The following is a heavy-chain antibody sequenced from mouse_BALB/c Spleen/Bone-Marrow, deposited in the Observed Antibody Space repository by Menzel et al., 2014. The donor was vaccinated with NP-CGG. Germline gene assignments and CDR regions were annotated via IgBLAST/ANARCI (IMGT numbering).Heavy chain of an antibody. CDR1: GYTFTSSW. J-gene: IGHJ3*01. V-gene: IGHV1S130*01. CDR2: IHPNSGNT. CDR3: ARFFYDYDGPWFAY. D-gene: IGHD2-4*01. Sequence: QVQLQQSGSVLVRPGASVKLSCKTSGYTFTSSWMHWAKQRPGHGLEWIGEIHPNSGNTNYNEKFKDKATLTADKSSSTAYTQLSSLTSEDSAVYYCARFFYDYDGPWFAYWGQGTLVTVSA.